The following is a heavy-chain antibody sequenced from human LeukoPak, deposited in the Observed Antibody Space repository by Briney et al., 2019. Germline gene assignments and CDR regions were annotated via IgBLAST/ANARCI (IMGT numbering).Heavy chain of an antibody. Sequence: QPGGSLRLSCAASGFTFSSYWMHWVRQAPGKGQVWVSRVNSDGSSTSYADSVKGRFTISRDNAKNTLYLQMNSLRAEDTAVYYCARDLRNSLDYWGQGTLVTVSS. CDR2: VNSDGSST. CDR1: GFTFSSYW. CDR3: ARDLRNSLDY. J-gene: IGHJ4*02. D-gene: IGHD1-7*01. V-gene: IGHV3-74*01.